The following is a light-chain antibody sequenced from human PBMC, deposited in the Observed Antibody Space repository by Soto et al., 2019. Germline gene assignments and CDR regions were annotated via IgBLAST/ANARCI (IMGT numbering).Light chain of an antibody. V-gene: IGLV2-14*01. J-gene: IGLJ2*01. CDR1: SSDVGGYNY. CDR2: DVS. Sequence: QSALTQPASASGSPGQSITISCTGTSSDVGGYNYVSWYQQHPGKAPKLMIYDVSNRPSGVSNRFSGSKSGNTASLTISGLQAEDEADYYCSSYTSSSTAVVFGGGTKVTVL. CDR3: SSYTSSSTAVV.